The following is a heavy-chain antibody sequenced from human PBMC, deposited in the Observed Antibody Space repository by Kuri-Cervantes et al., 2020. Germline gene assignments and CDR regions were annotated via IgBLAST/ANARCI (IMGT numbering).Heavy chain of an antibody. Sequence: ASVKVSCKASGYTFTGYYMHWVRQAPGQGLEWMGWINPNSGGTNYAQKFQGRVTMTRDTSISTAYMELSRLRSDDTAVYYCARVRWELLDRDGTGPYHFDYWGQGTLVTVSS. CDR2: INPNSGGT. CDR3: ARVRWELLDRDGTGPYHFDY. D-gene: IGHD1-26*01. J-gene: IGHJ4*02. CDR1: GYTFTGYY. V-gene: IGHV1-2*02.